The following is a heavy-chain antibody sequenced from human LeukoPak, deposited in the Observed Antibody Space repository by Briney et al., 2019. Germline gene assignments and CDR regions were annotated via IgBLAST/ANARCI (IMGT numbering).Heavy chain of an antibody. Sequence: SETLSLTCTVSGGSISSSSYYWGWIRQPPGKGLEWIGSIYYSGSTYYNPPLKSRVTISVDTSKNQFSLKLSSVTAADTAVYYCARVMTTVTPDAFDIWGQGTMVTVSS. CDR3: ARVMTTVTPDAFDI. CDR2: IYYSGST. CDR1: GGSISSSSYY. V-gene: IGHV4-39*07. J-gene: IGHJ3*02. D-gene: IGHD4-17*01.